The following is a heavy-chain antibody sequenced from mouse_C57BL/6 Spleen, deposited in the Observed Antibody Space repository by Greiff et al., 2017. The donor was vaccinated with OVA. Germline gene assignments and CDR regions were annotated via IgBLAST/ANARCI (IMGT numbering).Heavy chain of an antibody. V-gene: IGHV12-3*01. J-gene: IGHJ4*01. CDR2: ITHSGET. CDR1: GFPITSGYY. CDR3: AGDMGDGGAMDY. Sequence: HLVESGPGLVKPSQSLFLTCSITGFPITSGYYWIWIRQSPGKPLEWMGYITHSGETFYNPSLQSPISITRETSKNQFFLQLNSVTTEDTAMYYCAGDMGDGGAMDYWGQGTSVTVSS. D-gene: IGHD1-2*01.